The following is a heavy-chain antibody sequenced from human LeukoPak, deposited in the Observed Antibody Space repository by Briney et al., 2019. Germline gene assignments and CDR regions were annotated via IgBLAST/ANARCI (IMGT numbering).Heavy chain of an antibody. V-gene: IGHV3-11*04. CDR1: YF. J-gene: IGHJ3*02. D-gene: IGHD2-21*01. CDR2: IYSSDTT. Sequence: YFWGWIRQPPGKGLEWVSHIYSSDTTYADSVKGRFTISRDNAKNSLYLQMNSLRDEDTAVYYCARDLHCAFDIWGQGTMVTASS. CDR3: ARDLHCAFDI.